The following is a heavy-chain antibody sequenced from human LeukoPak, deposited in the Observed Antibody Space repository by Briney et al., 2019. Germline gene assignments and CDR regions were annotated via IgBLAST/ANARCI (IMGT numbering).Heavy chain of an antibody. D-gene: IGHD3-16*01. CDR3: AKDFFPKTSVYYFDS. J-gene: IGHJ4*02. CDR1: GFTFSSYG. V-gene: IGHV3-30*18. CDR2: VSYDGGSK. Sequence: GGSLRLSCAASGFTFSSYGMHWVRQAPGKGLEWVAVVSYDGGSKHYQDSVNGRFTISRDNSKNTLYLQMNSLRAEDTAVYYCAKDFFPKTSVYYFDSWGQGTLVTVSS.